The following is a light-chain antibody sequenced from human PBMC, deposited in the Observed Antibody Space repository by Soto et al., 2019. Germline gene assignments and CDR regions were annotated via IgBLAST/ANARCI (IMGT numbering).Light chain of an antibody. J-gene: IGKJ1*01. CDR1: QSVSTN. Sequence: EIVMTQSPATLSVSPGERVTLSCRASQSVSTNLAWYQQKPGQAPRLLIYGVSTRATGIPARFSGSGSGTEFTLTISSLQSGDFAVYYCQQYNNWPPWTFGRGTKV. CDR2: GVS. CDR3: QQYNNWPPWT. V-gene: IGKV3-15*01.